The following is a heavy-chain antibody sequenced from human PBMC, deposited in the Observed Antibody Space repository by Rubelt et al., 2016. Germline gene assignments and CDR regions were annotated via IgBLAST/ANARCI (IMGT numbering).Heavy chain of an antibody. CDR3: AKEGRYYGAYYYYGMDV. Sequence: GKGLEWVSAISGSGGSTYYADSVKGRFTISRDNSKNTLYLQMNSLRAEDTAVYYCAKEGRYYGAYYYYGMDVWGQGTTVTVSS. V-gene: IGHV3-23*01. CDR2: ISGSGGST. D-gene: IGHD1-26*01. J-gene: IGHJ6*02.